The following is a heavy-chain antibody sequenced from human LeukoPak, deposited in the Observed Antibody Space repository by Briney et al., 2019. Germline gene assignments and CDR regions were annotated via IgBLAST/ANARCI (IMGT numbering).Heavy chain of an antibody. Sequence: ASVKVSCKASGYTFTSYYMHWVRQAPGQGLEWMGLINPSGGSTSYAQKFQGRVTMTRDTSTSTVYMEICSLRSENTAVYYCAREAIVVVPAAPENFDYWGQGTLVTVSS. CDR2: INPSGGST. D-gene: IGHD2-2*01. J-gene: IGHJ4*02. CDR3: AREAIVVVPAAPENFDY. V-gene: IGHV1-46*03. CDR1: GYTFTSYY.